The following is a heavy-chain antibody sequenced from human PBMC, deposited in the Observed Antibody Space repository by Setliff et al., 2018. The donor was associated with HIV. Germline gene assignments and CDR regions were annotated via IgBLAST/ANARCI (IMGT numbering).Heavy chain of an antibody. CDR1: GGSISSGDYY. CDR3: ARHGAYEAYYDYMDV. D-gene: IGHD5-12*01. J-gene: IGHJ6*03. CDR2: ISTSGIT. Sequence: LSLTCTVSGGSISSGDYYWSWIRQPAGKGLEWIGHISTSGITNYNPSLKSRVTVSVDTSKSQFSLKLSSVTAADTAVYYCARHGAYEAYYDYMDVWGKGTTVTVSS. V-gene: IGHV4-61*09.